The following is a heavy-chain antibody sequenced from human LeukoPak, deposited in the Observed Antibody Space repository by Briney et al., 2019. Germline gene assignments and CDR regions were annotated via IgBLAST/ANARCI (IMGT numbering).Heavy chain of an antibody. Sequence: PGGSLRLSCAASGFTFDDYGMSWVRQAPGKGLEWVSGINWNGGSTVYADSVKGRFTISRDNAKNSLYLQMNSLRAEDTALYYCARISLTTGSYYYYYMDVWGKGTTVTVSS. CDR3: ARISLTTGSYYYYYMDV. CDR1: GFTFDDYG. D-gene: IGHD4-17*01. J-gene: IGHJ6*03. V-gene: IGHV3-20*04. CDR2: INWNGGST.